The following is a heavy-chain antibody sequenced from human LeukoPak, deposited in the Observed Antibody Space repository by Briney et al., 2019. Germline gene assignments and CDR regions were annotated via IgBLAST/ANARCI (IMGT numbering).Heavy chain of an antibody. CDR2: ISGIGVAT. CDR1: GFTFGSYS. J-gene: IGHJ4*02. D-gene: IGHD4-17*01. CDR3: AKRAVTTFSSGFHY. Sequence: GGSLRLSCAASGFTFGSYSMTWVRQAPGKGLEWVSVISGIGVATYYADSVKGRFTISRDNSKNTLYLQMNSLRAEDTAVYYCAKRAVTTFSSGFHYWGQGTLVTVSS. V-gene: IGHV3-23*01.